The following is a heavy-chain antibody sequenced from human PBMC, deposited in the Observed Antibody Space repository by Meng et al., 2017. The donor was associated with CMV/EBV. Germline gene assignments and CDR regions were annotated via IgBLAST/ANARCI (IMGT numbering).Heavy chain of an antibody. CDR2: IYYSGST. V-gene: IGHV4-39*07. J-gene: IGHJ4*02. Sequence: GSLRLSCTVSGGSISSSSYCWGWIRQPPGKGLEWIGSIYYSGSTYYNPSLKSRVTISVDTSKNQFSLKLSSVTAADTAVYYCARAWSRAIFGVASASFDYWGQGTLVTVSS. CDR1: GGSISSSSYC. D-gene: IGHD3-3*01. CDR3: ARAWSRAIFGVASASFDY.